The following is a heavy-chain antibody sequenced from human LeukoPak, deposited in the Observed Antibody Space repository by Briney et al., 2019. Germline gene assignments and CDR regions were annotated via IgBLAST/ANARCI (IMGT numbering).Heavy chain of an antibody. CDR2: INHSGST. D-gene: IGHD3-22*01. Sequence: PSETLSLTCAVYGGSFSGYYWSWIRQPPGRGLEWIGEINHSGSTNYNPSLKSRVTISVDTSKKQFSLKLRSVTAADTAVYYCARDAYYYDSSGYLGVDYWGQGTLVTVSS. V-gene: IGHV4-34*01. J-gene: IGHJ4*02. CDR3: ARDAYYYDSSGYLGVDY. CDR1: GGSFSGYY.